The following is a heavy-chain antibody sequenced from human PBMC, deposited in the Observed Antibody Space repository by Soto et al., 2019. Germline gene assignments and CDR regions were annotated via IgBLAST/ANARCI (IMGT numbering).Heavy chain of an antibody. CDR2: ISYSGST. Sequence: PSETLSLTCTVSGASISSYYWSWIRQPPGRGLEWIGYISYSGSTDYNPSLKSRVSMSVDTSKNEFSLKLSSVTAADTAVYYCARDGGSGWNFDDWGQGTLVTVSS. D-gene: IGHD6-19*01. J-gene: IGHJ4*02. CDR1: GASISSYY. V-gene: IGHV4-59*01. CDR3: ARDGGSGWNFDD.